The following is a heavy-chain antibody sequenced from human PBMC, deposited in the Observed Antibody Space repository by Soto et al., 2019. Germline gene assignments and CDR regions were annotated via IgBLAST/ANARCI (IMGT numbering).Heavy chain of an antibody. CDR3: ASGASSLPGFF. D-gene: IGHD6-13*01. V-gene: IGHV1-18*01. Sequence: QVQLVQSGAEVKKPGASVKVSCKASGYTFTSYGITWVRQAPGQGLEWVGWISAYNGDTDYAQKYQGRVTMTTDTSTSTAYMELRSLRSDDTAIYYCASGASSLPGFFWGQGTLVAVSS. CDR1: GYTFTSYG. CDR2: ISAYNGDT. J-gene: IGHJ4*02.